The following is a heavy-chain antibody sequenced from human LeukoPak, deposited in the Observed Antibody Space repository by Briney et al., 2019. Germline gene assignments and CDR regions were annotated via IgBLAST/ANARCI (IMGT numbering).Heavy chain of an antibody. D-gene: IGHD3-3*01. CDR1: GGSVSSGISY. CDR3: ASNEWSGYYFDY. V-gene: IGHV4-61*01. Sequence: SETLSLTCTVSGGSVSSGISYWSWIRQPPGKGLEWIAYISYSGGTDYNPSLKSRVTISVDTSKNQFSLKLSSVTAADTALYYCASNEWSGYYFDYWGQGTLVTVSS. J-gene: IGHJ4*02. CDR2: ISYSGGT.